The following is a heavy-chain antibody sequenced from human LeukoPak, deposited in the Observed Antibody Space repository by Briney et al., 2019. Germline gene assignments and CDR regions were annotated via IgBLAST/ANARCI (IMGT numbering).Heavy chain of an antibody. J-gene: IGHJ4*02. D-gene: IGHD6-6*01. CDR3: ARLKVAARALDY. CDR2: IYHSGST. CDR1: GGSISSGGYY. Sequence: PSETLSLTCTVSGGSISSGGYYRSWIRQPPGKGLEWIGYIYHSGSTYYNPSLKSRVTISVDRSKNQFSLELSSVTAADTAVYYCARLKVAARALDYWGQGTLVTVSS. V-gene: IGHV4-30-2*01.